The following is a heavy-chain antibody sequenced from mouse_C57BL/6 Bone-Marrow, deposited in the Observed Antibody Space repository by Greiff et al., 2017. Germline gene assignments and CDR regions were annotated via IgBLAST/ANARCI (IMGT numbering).Heavy chain of an antibody. CDR3: ARPGGNYFDY. Sequence: VQLQQSGAELLKPGASVKLSCKATGYTFTGYWIEWVKQRPGHGLEWIGEFLPGSGSTNYNAKFKGKATFTADTSSNTVDMQLGSVTTEDAAIYYGARPGGNYFDYWGQGTTVTVSS. V-gene: IGHV1-9*01. J-gene: IGHJ2*01. CDR1: GYTFTGYW. CDR2: FLPGSGST.